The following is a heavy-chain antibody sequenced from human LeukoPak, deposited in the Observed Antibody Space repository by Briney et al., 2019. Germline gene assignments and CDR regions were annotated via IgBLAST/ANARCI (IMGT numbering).Heavy chain of an antibody. V-gene: IGHV4-31*03. CDR3: AGQGRTDYGPFDY. CDR2: IYYSGTT. CDR1: GGSISSGGHF. Sequence: PSQTLSLTCTVSGGSISSGGHFWNWIRQHPGRGLEWIGSIYYSGTTYYNPSLKSRVTISVDTSKNQLSLKLSPVTAADTAVYYCAGQGRTDYGPFDYWGQGTLVIVSS. J-gene: IGHJ4*02. D-gene: IGHD4-17*01.